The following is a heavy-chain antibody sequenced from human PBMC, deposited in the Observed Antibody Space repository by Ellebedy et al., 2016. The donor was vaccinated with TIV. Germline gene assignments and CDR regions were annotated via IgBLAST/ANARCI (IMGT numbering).Heavy chain of an antibody. J-gene: IGHJ4*02. CDR1: GYIFTTYS. D-gene: IGHD5-12*01. V-gene: IGHV1-69*10. Sequence: ASVKVSCKASGYIFTTYSMHWVRQAPGQGLEWMGGIIPILGIANYAQKFQGRVTISADKSTSTAYLELSSLRFEDTAFYYCAGPSGYTYKKNPIDSWGQGTLVTVSS. CDR3: AGPSGYTYKKNPIDS. CDR2: IIPILGIA.